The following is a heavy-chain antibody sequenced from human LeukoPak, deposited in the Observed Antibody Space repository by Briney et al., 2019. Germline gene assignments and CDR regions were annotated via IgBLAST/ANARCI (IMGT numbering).Heavy chain of an antibody. CDR3: ASTLSSSSFNWFAP. J-gene: IGHJ5*02. D-gene: IGHD6-13*01. Sequence: SVKGRFTISRDNAKNSLYLQMNSLRAEDTAVYYCASTLSSSSFNWFAPWGQGTLVTVSS. V-gene: IGHV3-21*01.